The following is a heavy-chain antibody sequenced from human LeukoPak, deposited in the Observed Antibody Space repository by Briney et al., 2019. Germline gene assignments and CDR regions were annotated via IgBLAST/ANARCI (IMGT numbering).Heavy chain of an antibody. CDR3: SVLYSGY. D-gene: IGHD2-8*02. J-gene: IGHJ4*02. CDR1: GFTFSNYW. Sequence: GGSLRLSCAASGFTFSNYWMHWVRQAPGKGLVWVSRINSDGINTSYADSVKGRFTISRDNAKNSLYLQMNSLRAEDTAVYYCSVLYSGYWGQGTLVTVSS. CDR2: INSDGINT. V-gene: IGHV3-74*01.